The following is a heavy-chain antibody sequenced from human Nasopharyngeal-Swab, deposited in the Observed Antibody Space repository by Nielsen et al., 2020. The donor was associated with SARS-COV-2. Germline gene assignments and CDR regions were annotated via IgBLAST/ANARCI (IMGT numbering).Heavy chain of an antibody. D-gene: IGHD2-21*02. CDR2: IKQDGSEK. Sequence: GESLKISCAASGFTFSSYWMTWVRQAPGKGLEGVANIKQDGSEKYSVDSVKGRFTISRDNARNSLYLQMNNLRAEDTAVYYCARGPPIVVLTAILPDYYYLDVWGKGTTVTVSS. CDR1: GFTFSSYW. J-gene: IGHJ6*03. V-gene: IGHV3-7*03. CDR3: ARGPPIVVLTAILPDYYYLDV.